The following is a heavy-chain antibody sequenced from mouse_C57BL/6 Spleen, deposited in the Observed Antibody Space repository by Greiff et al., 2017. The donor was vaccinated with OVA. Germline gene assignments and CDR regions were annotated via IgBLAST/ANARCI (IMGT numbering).Heavy chain of an antibody. CDR2: ISNGGGSN. D-gene: IGHD2-1*01. J-gene: IGHJ4*01. CDR1: GFTFSDYY. CDR3: ARHDYGNYGYAMDY. Sequence: EVKVVESGGGLVQPGGSLKLSCAASGFTFSDYYMYWVRQTPEKRLEWVAYISNGGGSNYDPDTVKGRFTISRDNAKNTLYLQRSRLKSEDTAMYYCARHDYGNYGYAMDYWGQGTSVTVSS. V-gene: IGHV5-12*01.